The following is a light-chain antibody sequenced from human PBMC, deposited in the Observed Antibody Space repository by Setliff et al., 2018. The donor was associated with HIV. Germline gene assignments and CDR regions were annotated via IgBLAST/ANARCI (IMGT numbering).Light chain of an antibody. CDR1: NIGGKS. Sequence: SYELTQPPSVSVAPGETAKITCGGNNIGGKSVHWYQQKTGRAPVLVVYDNTYRPSGIPERFSGSNSGNTATLTITRVEAGDEADYYCQVWDINPDLYVFGTGTKGTVL. V-gene: IGLV3-21*02. CDR2: DNT. J-gene: IGLJ1*01. CDR3: QVWDINPDLYV.